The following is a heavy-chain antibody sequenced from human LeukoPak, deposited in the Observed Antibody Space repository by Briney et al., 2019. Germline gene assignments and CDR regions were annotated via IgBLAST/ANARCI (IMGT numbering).Heavy chain of an antibody. Sequence: GGSLRLSCAASGFTSSSYAMSWVRQAPGKGLEWVSAISGSGGSTYYADSVKGRFTISRDNSKNTLYLQMNSLRAEDTAVYYCAKGENSGYTNYYYGMDVWGQGTTVTVSS. J-gene: IGHJ6*02. CDR1: GFTSSSYA. CDR3: AKGENSGYTNYYYGMDV. V-gene: IGHV3-23*01. CDR2: ISGSGGST. D-gene: IGHD5-12*01.